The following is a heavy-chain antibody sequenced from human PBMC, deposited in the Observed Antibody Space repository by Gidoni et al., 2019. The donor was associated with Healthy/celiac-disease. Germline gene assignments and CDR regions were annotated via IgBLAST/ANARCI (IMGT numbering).Heavy chain of an antibody. CDR2: IDPSDSYT. CDR1: GYSFTSYW. CDR3: ARQEIVVVVAATTDNWFDP. Sequence: EVQLVQSGAEVKKPGESLRISCKGSGYSFTSYWISWVRQMPGKGLELMGRIDPSDSYTNYSPSFQGHVTISADKSISTAYLQWSSLKASDTAMYYCARQEIVVVVAATTDNWFDPWGQGTLVTVSS. D-gene: IGHD2-15*01. J-gene: IGHJ5*02. V-gene: IGHV5-10-1*03.